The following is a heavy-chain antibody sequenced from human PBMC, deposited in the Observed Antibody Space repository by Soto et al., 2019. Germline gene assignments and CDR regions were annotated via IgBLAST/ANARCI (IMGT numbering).Heavy chain of an antibody. Sequence: PGGSLSLSCAASGFTFISYSMNWVRQAPGKGLQWVSYISSSSVTIYYADSVKGRFTISRDNAKNSLYLQMNSLRDEDTAVYYCARKDSYGFYGMDVWGLGTTVTVSS. CDR1: GFTFISYS. CDR2: ISSSSVTI. CDR3: ARKDSYGFYGMDV. V-gene: IGHV3-48*02. D-gene: IGHD3-16*01. J-gene: IGHJ6*02.